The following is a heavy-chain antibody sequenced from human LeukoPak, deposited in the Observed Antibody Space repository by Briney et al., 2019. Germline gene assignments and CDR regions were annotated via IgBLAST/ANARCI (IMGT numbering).Heavy chain of an antibody. CDR2: IYHSGIT. CDR3: ARELRVRSGSGRNRVWYFDL. Sequence: SETLSLTCTVSGYSISSGYYWGWIRQPPGKGLEWIAIIYHSGITYYNPSLKSRVTIPVDTSKNQFSLKLSSVTAADTAVYYCARELRVRSGSGRNRVWYFDLWGRGTLVTVSS. J-gene: IGHJ2*01. V-gene: IGHV4-38-2*02. D-gene: IGHD3-10*01. CDR1: GYSISSGYY.